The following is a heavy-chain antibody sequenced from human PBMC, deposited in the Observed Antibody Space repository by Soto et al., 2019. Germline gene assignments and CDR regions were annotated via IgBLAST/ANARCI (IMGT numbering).Heavy chain of an antibody. J-gene: IGHJ4*02. CDR1: GFTFSSYS. CDR3: ANLGITGTDITDY. D-gene: IGHD1-20*01. V-gene: IGHV3-21*01. CDR2: ISSSSSYI. Sequence: GGSLRLSCAASGFTFSSYSMNWVRQAPGKGLEWVSSISSSSSYIYYADSVKGRFTISRDNAKNSLYLQMNSLRAEDTAVYYCANLGITGTDITDYWGQGTLVTVSS.